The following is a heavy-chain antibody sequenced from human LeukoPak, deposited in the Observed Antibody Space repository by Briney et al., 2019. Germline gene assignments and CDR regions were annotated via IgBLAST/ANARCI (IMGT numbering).Heavy chain of an antibody. CDR2: INAGNGNT. J-gene: IGHJ5*02. CDR3: ARDPSDLLWFGELFVWFDP. CDR1: GYTFTSYA. V-gene: IGHV1-3*01. D-gene: IGHD3-10*01. Sequence: GASVKVSCKASGYTFTSYAMHWVRQAPGQRLEWMGWINAGNGNTKYSQKFQGRVTITRDTSASTAYMELSSLRSEDTAVYYCARDPSDLLWFGELFVWFDPWGQGTVVTVSS.